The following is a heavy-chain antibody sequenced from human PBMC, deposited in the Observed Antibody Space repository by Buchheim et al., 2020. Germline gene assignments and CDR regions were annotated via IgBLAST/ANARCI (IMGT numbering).Heavy chain of an antibody. J-gene: IGHJ4*02. V-gene: IGHV3-7*01. CDR2: INEGGVDK. D-gene: IGHD5-18*01. CDR1: GFTFSAHW. CDR3: ARGKLWLDY. Sequence: EVQLVESGGGLVQPGGSLRLSCAASGFTFSAHWMTWVRQAPGKGLEWVASINEGGVDKYYVDSVKGRFTISRDNAKNTLYLQMGSLRAEDMAVYYCARGKLWLDYWGQGTL.